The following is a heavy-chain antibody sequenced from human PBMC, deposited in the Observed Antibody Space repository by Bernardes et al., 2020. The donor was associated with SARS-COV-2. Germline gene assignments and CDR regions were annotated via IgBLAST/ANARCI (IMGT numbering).Heavy chain of an antibody. J-gene: IGHJ1*01. CDR2: VSGSDGRT. D-gene: IGHD6-13*01. V-gene: IGHV3-23*01. CDR3: AKDMGIAPAGYFQH. CDR1: GFTLTNYA. Sequence: GRSLRLSCAASGFTLTNYAMSWVRQAPGKGLQWLSTVSGSDGRTYNADSVKGRFTISRDSSKNTVILQMDSLRGEDTAIYYCAKDMGIAPAGYFQHWGQGTQVTVSS.